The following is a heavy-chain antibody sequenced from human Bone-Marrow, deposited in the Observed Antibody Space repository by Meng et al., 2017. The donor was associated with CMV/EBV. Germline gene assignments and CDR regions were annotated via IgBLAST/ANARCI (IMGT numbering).Heavy chain of an antibody. D-gene: IGHD6-19*01. J-gene: IGHJ5*02. V-gene: IGHV3-33*01. CDR1: FSGYG. CDR3: ARDRVGYSSGRGGHNWFDP. Sequence: FSGYGMHWVRQAPGKGLEWVAVIWYDGSNKYYADSVKGRFTISRDNSKNTLYLQMNSLRAEDTAVYYCARDRVGYSSGRGGHNWFDPWGQGTLVTVSS. CDR2: IWYDGSNK.